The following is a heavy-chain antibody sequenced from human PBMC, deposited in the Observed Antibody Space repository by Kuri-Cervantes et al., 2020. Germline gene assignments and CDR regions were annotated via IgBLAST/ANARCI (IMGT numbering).Heavy chain of an antibody. CDR2: IKSKTDGGTA. D-gene: IGHD3-10*01. J-gene: IGHJ4*02. CDR3: TTDSYGSGSLDY. CDR1: GFTFSSYG. Sequence: GESLKISCAASGFTFSSYGMHWVRQAPGKGLEWVGRIKSKTDGGTADYAAPVKGRFTISRDDSKNTLYLQMNSLKTEDTAVYYCTTDSYGSGSLDYWGQGTLVTVSS. V-gene: IGHV3-15*01.